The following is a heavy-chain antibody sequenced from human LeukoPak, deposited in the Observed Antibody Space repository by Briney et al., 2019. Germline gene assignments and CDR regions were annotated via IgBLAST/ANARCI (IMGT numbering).Heavy chain of an antibody. CDR1: GGSISSGDYY. Sequence: PSETLSLTCTVSGGSISSGDYYWSWIRQPPGKGLEWIGYIYYSGSTYYNPSLKSRVTISVNTSKNQFSLKLSSATAADTAVYYCAVLGYCSGGSCFLGRYFDYWGQGTLVTVSS. CDR3: AVLGYCSGGSCFLGRYFDY. CDR2: IYYSGST. J-gene: IGHJ4*02. V-gene: IGHV4-30-4*08. D-gene: IGHD2-15*01.